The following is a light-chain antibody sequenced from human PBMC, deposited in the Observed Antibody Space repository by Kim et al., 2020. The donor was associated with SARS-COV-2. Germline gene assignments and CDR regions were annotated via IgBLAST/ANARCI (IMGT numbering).Light chain of an antibody. CDR1: QTLSSNY. J-gene: IGKJ4*01. CDR2: GAS. CDR3: QQYGTSPLT. Sequence: EIVLTQSPGTLSLSPGETVTVSCRASQTLSSNYLAWYQQKPGQAPRLLIYGASSRATGIPDRFSGSGSETDFTLTISRLDPEDFAMYYCQQYGTSPLTFGGGTKVDIK. V-gene: IGKV3-20*01.